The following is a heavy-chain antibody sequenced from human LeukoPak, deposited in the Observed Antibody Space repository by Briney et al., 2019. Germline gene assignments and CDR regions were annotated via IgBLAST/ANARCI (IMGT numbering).Heavy chain of an antibody. CDR2: IYYSGST. CDR3: ARRSRDFWSGYYDY. D-gene: IGHD3-3*01. J-gene: IGHJ4*02. Sequence: SETLSLTCTVSGGSISSYYWSWIRQPPGKGLEWIGYIYYSGSTNYNPSLKSRVTISVDRSKNQFSLKLSSVTAADTAVYYCARRSRDFWSGYYDYWGQGTLVTVSS. V-gene: IGHV4-59*12. CDR1: GGSISSYY.